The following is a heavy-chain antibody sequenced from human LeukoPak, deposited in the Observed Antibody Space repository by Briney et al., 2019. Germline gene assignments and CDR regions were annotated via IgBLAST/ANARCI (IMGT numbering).Heavy chain of an antibody. Sequence: VASVKVSCKASGYTFNNFGINWVRQAPGQGLEWMGWIATYNGNTNYAQKFHGTVTLTTDTSTSTAYMELRSLKSDDTAVYYCAKRIQSAMATGYWGQGTLVTVSS. CDR1: GYTFNNFG. CDR2: IATYNGNT. CDR3: AKRIQSAMATGY. D-gene: IGHD5-18*01. J-gene: IGHJ4*02. V-gene: IGHV1-18*01.